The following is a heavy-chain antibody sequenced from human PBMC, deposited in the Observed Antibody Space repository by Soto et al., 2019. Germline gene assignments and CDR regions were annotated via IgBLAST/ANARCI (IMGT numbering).Heavy chain of an antibody. CDR3: ARGRIVGATYYYYGMDV. D-gene: IGHD1-26*01. V-gene: IGHV1-18*04. Sequence: QVQLVQSGAEVKKPGASVKVSCKASGYTFTSYGISWVRQAPGQGLEWLGWISAYNGNRNYAQKLQGRVTMTTDTSTSTAYMELRSLRSDDTAVYYCARGRIVGATYYYYGMDVWGQGTTVTVSS. J-gene: IGHJ6*02. CDR1: GYTFTSYG. CDR2: ISAYNGNR.